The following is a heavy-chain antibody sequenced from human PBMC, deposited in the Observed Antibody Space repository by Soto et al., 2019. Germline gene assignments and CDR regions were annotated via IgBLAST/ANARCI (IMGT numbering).Heavy chain of an antibody. CDR1: GFTVSSSY. V-gene: IGHV3-66*01. Sequence: EVQLVESGGGLVQPGGSLRLSCAASGFTVSSSYISWVRQAPGKRLEWVSTIYSSGSTYYADSVRGRFTISRDDSKNTLYLQMNSLSVDDTAVYYCTREASGSGWWSQGSFESWSQGTLVTVSS. CDR3: TREASGSGWWSQGSFES. D-gene: IGHD6-19*01. CDR2: IYSSGST. J-gene: IGHJ5*01.